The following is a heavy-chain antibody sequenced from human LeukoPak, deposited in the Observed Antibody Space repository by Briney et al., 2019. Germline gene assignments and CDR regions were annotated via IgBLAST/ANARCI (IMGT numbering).Heavy chain of an antibody. J-gene: IGHJ4*02. D-gene: IGHD1-1*01. V-gene: IGHV3-9*01. CDR3: ETAIQLRPF. CDR2: IDWKSHGI. Sequence: GGSLRLSCAASGFIFGDYAMHWVRQAPGKGLEWVSGIDWKSHGIGYGDSVKGRFTISRDNSKNTLYLQMNGLRPEDTAVYYCETAIQLRPFWGQGTLVTVSS. CDR1: GFIFGDYA.